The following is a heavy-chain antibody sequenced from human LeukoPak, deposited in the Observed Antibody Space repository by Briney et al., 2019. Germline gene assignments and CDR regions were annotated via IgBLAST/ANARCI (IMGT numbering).Heavy chain of an antibody. J-gene: IGHJ4*02. CDR3: ARGDPLRY. D-gene: IGHD3-16*02. Sequence: PSETLSLTCTVSGGAISSCGYYWSWIRQHPEKGPEWIGHMFYSGGTYYNPSLKSRVSMSVDTSQNHFSLKLTSVTAADTAVYYCARGDPLRYWGQGIRVTVSS. CDR2: MFYSGGT. V-gene: IGHV4-31*03. CDR1: GGAISSCGYY.